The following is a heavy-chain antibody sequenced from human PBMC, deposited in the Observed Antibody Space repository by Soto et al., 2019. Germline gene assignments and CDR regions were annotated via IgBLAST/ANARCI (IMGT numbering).Heavy chain of an antibody. D-gene: IGHD3-22*01. CDR3: TTDSYSPMIVARFDY. CDR1: GFTFSNAW. V-gene: IGHV3-15*07. Sequence: GGSLRLSCAASGFTFSNAWINWVRQAPGKGLEWVGRIKSKTNGGTTDYAAPVKGRFAISRDDSKNMVYLQMNSLKTEDTGIYYFTTDSYSPMIVARFDYWGHGTLVPVPS. CDR2: IKSKTNGGTT. J-gene: IGHJ4*01.